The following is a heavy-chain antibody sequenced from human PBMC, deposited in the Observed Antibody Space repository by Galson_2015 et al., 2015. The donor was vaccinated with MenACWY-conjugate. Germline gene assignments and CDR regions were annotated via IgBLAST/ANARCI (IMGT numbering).Heavy chain of an antibody. Sequence: CAISGDSVSSDSAAWNWFRQSPSRGLEWLGRTYYRSKWYSEYALSVRSRIRVSPDTSNNRFSLQLNSLTLEDTAVYYCVRGYCSGATCPGGFDPWGQGTVVTVSS. CDR3: VRGYCSGATCPGGFDP. CDR2: TYYRSKWYS. V-gene: IGHV6-1*01. D-gene: IGHD2-15*01. J-gene: IGHJ5*02. CDR1: GDSVSSDSAA.